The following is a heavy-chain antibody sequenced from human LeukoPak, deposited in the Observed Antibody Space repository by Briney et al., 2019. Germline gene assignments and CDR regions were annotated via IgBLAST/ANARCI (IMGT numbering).Heavy chain of an antibody. CDR3: ARAPPLTRFLEWLLYRYYFDY. V-gene: IGHV4-38-2*02. CDR2: IYYSGST. CDR1: GYSISSGYY. Sequence: PSETLSLTCTVSGYSISSGYYWVWIRQPPGKGLEWIGSIYYSGSTYYNPSLKSRVTISVDTSKNQFSLKLSSVTAADTAVYYCARAPPLTRFLEWLLYRYYFDYWGQGTLVTVSS. D-gene: IGHD3-3*01. J-gene: IGHJ4*02.